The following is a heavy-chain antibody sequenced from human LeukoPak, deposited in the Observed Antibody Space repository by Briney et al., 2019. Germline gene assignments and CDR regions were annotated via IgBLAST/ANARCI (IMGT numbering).Heavy chain of an antibody. Sequence: GGSLRLSCAASGFTFSHYGLHWVRPAPGKGLEWVAVIWSDGSNKYYADSVKGRFTISRDDSKKTLYLQMSSLRGEDTAVYYCAKDAQRGFDYSNSLEYWGQGTLVTVSS. V-gene: IGHV3-33*06. D-gene: IGHD4-11*01. CDR3: AKDAQRGFDYSNSLEY. CDR1: GFTFSHYG. J-gene: IGHJ4*02. CDR2: IWSDGSNK.